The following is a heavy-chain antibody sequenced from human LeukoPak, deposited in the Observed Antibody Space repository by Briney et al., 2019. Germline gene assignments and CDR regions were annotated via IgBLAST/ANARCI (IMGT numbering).Heavy chain of an antibody. Sequence: SQTLSLTCTVSGGSISSGNYYWSWIRQHPGKGLEWIGYIYYSGSTYYNPSLKSRVTISVDTSKNQFSLKLGSVTAADTAVYYCARQDSYDMALTWGQGTLITVSS. CDR3: ARQDSYDMALT. CDR2: IYYSGST. D-gene: IGHD3-22*01. J-gene: IGHJ5*02. CDR1: GGSISSGNYY. V-gene: IGHV4-30-4*08.